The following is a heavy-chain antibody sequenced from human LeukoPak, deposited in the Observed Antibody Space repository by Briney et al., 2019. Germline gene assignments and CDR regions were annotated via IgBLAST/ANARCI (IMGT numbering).Heavy chain of an antibody. J-gene: IGHJ3*02. D-gene: IGHD3-22*01. V-gene: IGHV1-2*02. CDR2: INPNSGGT. CDR1: GYTFTGYY. Sequence: ASVKVSCKASGYTFTGYYMHWVRQAPGQGLEWMGWINPNSGGTNYAQKFQGRVTMTRDTSIRTAYMELSRLRSDDTAVYYCARGDYYDSSGYSLYAFDIWGQGTMVTVSS. CDR3: ARGDYYDSSGYSLYAFDI.